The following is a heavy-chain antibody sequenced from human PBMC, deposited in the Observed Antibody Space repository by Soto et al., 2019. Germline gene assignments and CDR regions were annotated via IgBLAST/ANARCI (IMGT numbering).Heavy chain of an antibody. CDR3: AREVGHGWFDP. J-gene: IGHJ5*02. Sequence: ESGGGLVQPGGSLRLSCAASGFTVSSNYMSWVRQAPGKGLEWVSVIYSGGSTYYADSVKGRFTISRHKSKNTLYLQMNSLRAEDTAVYYCAREVGHGWFDPWGQGTLVTVSS. CDR2: IYSGGST. V-gene: IGHV3-53*04. CDR1: GFTVSSNY.